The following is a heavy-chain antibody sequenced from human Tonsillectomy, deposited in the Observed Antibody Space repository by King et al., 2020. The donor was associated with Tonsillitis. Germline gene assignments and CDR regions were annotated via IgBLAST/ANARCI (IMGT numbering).Heavy chain of an antibody. Sequence: VQLQQWGAGLLKPSETLSLTCAVYGGSFSGYYWSWIRQPPGKGLEWIGEINHSGSTNYNPSLKSRVTISVDTSKNQFSLKLSSVTAADTAVYYWARVLRGIQLWLSRYYFDYWGQGTLVTVSS. J-gene: IGHJ4*02. CDR1: GGSFSGYY. CDR3: ARVLRGIQLWLSRYYFDY. CDR2: INHSGST. D-gene: IGHD5-18*01. V-gene: IGHV4-34*01.